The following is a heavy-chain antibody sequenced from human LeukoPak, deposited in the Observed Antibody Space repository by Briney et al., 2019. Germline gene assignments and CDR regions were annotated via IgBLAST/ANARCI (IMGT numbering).Heavy chain of an antibody. CDR1: GGSVSSGSYY. Sequence: PSETLSLTCTVSGGSVSSGSYYWSWIRQPPGKGLEWIGYIYYSGSTNYSPSLKSRVTISVDTSKNQFSLKLSSVTAADTAVYYCARMMYRSGWYERGKYYFDYWGRGTLVTVSS. V-gene: IGHV4-61*01. CDR2: IYYSGST. CDR3: ARMMYRSGWYERGKYYFDY. J-gene: IGHJ4*02. D-gene: IGHD6-19*01.